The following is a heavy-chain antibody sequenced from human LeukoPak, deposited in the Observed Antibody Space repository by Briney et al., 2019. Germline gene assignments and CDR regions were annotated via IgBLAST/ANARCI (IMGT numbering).Heavy chain of an antibody. V-gene: IGHV1-8*01. J-gene: IGHJ4*02. CDR1: GYTFTSYD. D-gene: IGHD3-22*01. CDR3: ARSHDSSGYLLPYFDY. Sequence: ASVKVSCKASGYTFTSYDINWVRQATGQGLEWMGWMNPNSGNTGYAQKFQGRVTMTRNTSISTAYMELSSLRSEDTAVYYCARSHDSSGYLLPYFDYWGRGTLVTVSS. CDR2: MNPNSGNT.